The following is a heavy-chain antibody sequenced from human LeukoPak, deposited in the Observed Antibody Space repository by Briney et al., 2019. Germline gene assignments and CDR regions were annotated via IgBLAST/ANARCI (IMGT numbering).Heavy chain of an antibody. J-gene: IGHJ4*02. CDR1: GFTFSSYS. CDR3: AKGGASVTRYVDY. V-gene: IGHV3-30*18. Sequence: GGSLRLSCAASGFTFSSYSMQWVRQTPGKGLEWVVIMSNSGENTFYGEAVKGRFTISRDNSQNTLYLQMNSLRPEDTAVYYCAKGGASVTRYVDYWGQGTLVTVSS. D-gene: IGHD4-17*01. CDR2: MSNSGENT.